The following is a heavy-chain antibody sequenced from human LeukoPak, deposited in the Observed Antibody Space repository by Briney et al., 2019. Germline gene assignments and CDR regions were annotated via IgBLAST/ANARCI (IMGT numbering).Heavy chain of an antibody. CDR3: AREANYYGSGSYFEGTFDY. V-gene: IGHV4-59*11. CDR1: GVSISTHY. D-gene: IGHD3-10*01. CDR2: IYHNGIT. J-gene: IGHJ4*02. Sequence: PSETLSLTCNASGVSISTHYWSWIRQSPGKGLEWIGYIYHNGITNYNPSLKSRVTISIDTSKNEFSLKLTSVTAADTAVYYCAREANYYGSGSYFEGTFDYWGQGSLVTVSS.